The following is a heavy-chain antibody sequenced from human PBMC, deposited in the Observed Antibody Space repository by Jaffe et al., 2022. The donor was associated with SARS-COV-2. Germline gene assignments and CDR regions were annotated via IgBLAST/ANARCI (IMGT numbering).Heavy chain of an antibody. J-gene: IGHJ6*02. CDR3: ARESFKWELPHRKKYYYYGMDV. CDR1: GGSISSGSYY. Sequence: QVQLQESGPGLVKPSQTLSLTCTVSGGSISSGSYYWSWIRQPAGKGLEWIGRIYTSGSTNYNPSLKSRVTISVDTSKNQFSLKLSSVTAADTAVYYCARESFKWELPHRKKYYYYGMDVWGQGTTVTVSS. CDR2: IYTSGST. D-gene: IGHD1-26*01. V-gene: IGHV4-61*02.